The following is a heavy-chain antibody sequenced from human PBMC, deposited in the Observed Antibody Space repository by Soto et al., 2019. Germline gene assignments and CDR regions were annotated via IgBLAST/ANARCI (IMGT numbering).Heavy chain of an antibody. D-gene: IGHD6-25*01. CDR3: SKRVGYRGSFHY. Sequence: SGSTLVNPTQTLTLTCTFSGFSLTTGGVSGGWIRQSPGKALEWLASINWNDDKRYSPSLKSRVTITKDNSKKQVVLTMTNVDPVDTATYFCSKRVGYRGSFHYWGQGTLGTV. J-gene: IGHJ4*02. V-gene: IGHV2-5*01. CDR1: GFSLTTGGVS. CDR2: INWNDDK.